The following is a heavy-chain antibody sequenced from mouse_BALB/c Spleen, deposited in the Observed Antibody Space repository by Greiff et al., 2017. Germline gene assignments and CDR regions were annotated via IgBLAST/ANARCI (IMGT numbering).Heavy chain of an antibody. D-gene: IGHD2-1*01. CDR1: GYTFTDYN. V-gene: IGHV1-18*01. CDR2: INPNNGGT. J-gene: IGHJ4*01. CDR3: ARGKGIYYGNYYAMDY. Sequence: VQLKESGPELVKPGASVKIPCKASGYTFTDYNMDWVKQSHGKSLEWIGDINPNNGGTIYNQKFKGKATLTVDKSSSTAYMELRSLTSEDTAVYYCARGKGIYYGNYYAMDYWGQGTSVTVSS.